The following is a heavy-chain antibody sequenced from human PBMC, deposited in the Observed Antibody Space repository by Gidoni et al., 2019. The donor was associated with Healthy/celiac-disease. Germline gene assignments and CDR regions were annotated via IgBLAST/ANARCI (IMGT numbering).Heavy chain of an antibody. V-gene: IGHV3-30*18. Sequence: QVQLVESGGGVVQPGRSLRLSCAASGFTFSSYGMHWVRQAPGKGLEWVAVISYDGSNKYYAASVKGRFTISRDNSKNTLYLQMNSLRAEDTAVYYCAKDPYGSGKGYLDYWGQGTLVTVSS. CDR3: AKDPYGSGKGYLDY. CDR1: GFTFSSYG. D-gene: IGHD3-10*01. CDR2: ISYDGSNK. J-gene: IGHJ4*02.